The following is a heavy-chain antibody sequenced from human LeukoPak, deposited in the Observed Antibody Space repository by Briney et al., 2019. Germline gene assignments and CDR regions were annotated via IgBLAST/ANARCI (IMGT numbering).Heavy chain of an antibody. CDR3: AKDMYSSGWLFDY. CDR2: ISGSGGST. Sequence: QSGGSLRLSCGASTFTFSSYGMSWVRQAPGKGLEWVSAISGSGGSTYYADSVKGRLTISRDNSKNTLYLQMNSLRAEDTAVYYCAKDMYSSGWLFDYWGQGTLVTVSS. CDR1: TFTFSSYG. V-gene: IGHV3-23*01. J-gene: IGHJ4*02. D-gene: IGHD6-19*01.